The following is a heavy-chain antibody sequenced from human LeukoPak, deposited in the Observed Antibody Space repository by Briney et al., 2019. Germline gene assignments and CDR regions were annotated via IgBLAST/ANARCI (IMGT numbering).Heavy chain of an antibody. V-gene: IGHV1-69*04. D-gene: IGHD5-12*01. CDR3: ATEPSRSYSFDHLDF. CDR1: GGTLNNYA. CDR2: FVPMFGIR. J-gene: IGHJ4*02. Sequence: ASVKVSCKTSGGTLNNYAISWVRQAPGQGLEWMGRFVPMFGIRNYPQTFRGRVNITADKATNTVYMELRSLRAEDTAIYYCATEPSRSYSFDHLDFWGLGTPVTVSS.